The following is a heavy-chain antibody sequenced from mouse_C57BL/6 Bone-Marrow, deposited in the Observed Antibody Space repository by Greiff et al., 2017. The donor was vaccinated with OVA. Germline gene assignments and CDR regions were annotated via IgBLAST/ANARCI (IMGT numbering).Heavy chain of an antibody. J-gene: IGHJ1*03. D-gene: IGHD1-1*01. CDR3: TRDREDYYGSILSYWYFDV. CDR2: ISSGGDYI. Sequence: EVQVVESGEGLVKPGGSLKLSCAASGFTFSSYAMSWVRQTPEKRLEWVAYISSGGDYIYYADTVKGRFTISRDNARNTLYLQMSSLKSEDTAMYYCTRDREDYYGSILSYWYFDVWGTGTTVTVSS. V-gene: IGHV5-9-1*02. CDR1: GFTFSSYA.